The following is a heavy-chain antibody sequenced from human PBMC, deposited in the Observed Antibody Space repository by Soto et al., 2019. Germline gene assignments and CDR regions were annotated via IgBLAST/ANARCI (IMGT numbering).Heavy chain of an antibody. CDR2: IYYSGST. D-gene: IGHD6-13*01. Sequence: SETLSLTCTVSGGSISSSSYYWGWIRQPPGKGLEWIGSIYYSGSTYYNPPLKSRVTISVDTSKNQFSLKLSSVTAADTAVYYCARHPYSSSWNYYGMDVWGQGTTVTVSS. CDR3: ARHPYSSSWNYYGMDV. J-gene: IGHJ6*02. CDR1: GGSISSSSYY. V-gene: IGHV4-39*01.